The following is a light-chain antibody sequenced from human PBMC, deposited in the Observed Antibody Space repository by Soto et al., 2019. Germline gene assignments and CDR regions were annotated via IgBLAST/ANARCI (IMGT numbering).Light chain of an antibody. Sequence: EIVMTQSPATLSVSPGERATLSCRASQSVSSNLGWYLQKPGQAPRLLIYGASTRATGIPARFSGSGSGTEFTLTISSLQSEDFAVYYCQQYNNWSQTFGQGTKVDIK. CDR1: QSVSSN. CDR3: QQYNNWSQT. J-gene: IGKJ1*01. CDR2: GAS. V-gene: IGKV3-15*01.